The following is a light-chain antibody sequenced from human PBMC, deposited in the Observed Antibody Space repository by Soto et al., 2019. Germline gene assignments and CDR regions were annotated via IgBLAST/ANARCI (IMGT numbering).Light chain of an antibody. CDR2: ASS. Sequence: DVQMTQSPSSVSASVGDRVSITCRASQGIRSWLAWYQQKPGKAPKLLIYASSSLQSGVPPRFSGSRSGTDFTLTINTLQPEDFATYYCQQVHIFPLTFGGGTKVETK. J-gene: IGKJ4*01. V-gene: IGKV1-12*01. CDR3: QQVHIFPLT. CDR1: QGIRSW.